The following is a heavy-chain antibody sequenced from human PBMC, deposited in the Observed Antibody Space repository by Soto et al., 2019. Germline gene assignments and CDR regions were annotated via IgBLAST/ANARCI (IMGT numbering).Heavy chain of an antibody. CDR1: GGTLSSYT. CDR2: IIPILGIA. CDR3: ARAYCSSTSCYSLGSNWFAP. V-gene: IGHV1-69*02. J-gene: IGHJ5*02. Sequence: SVKVSCKASGGTLSSYTISWVRQAPGQGLEWMGRIIPILGIANYAQKFQGRVTITADKSTSTAYMELSSLRSEDTAVYYCARAYCSSTSCYSLGSNWFAPWGQGTLVTVSS. D-gene: IGHD2-2*01.